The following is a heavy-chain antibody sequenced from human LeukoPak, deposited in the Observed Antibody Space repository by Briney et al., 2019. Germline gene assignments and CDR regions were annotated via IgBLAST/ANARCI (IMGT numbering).Heavy chain of an antibody. D-gene: IGHD1-26*01. CDR3: ATTSGSYYYYYYYYMDV. CDR2: IYTSGST. J-gene: IGHJ6*03. V-gene: IGHV4-4*09. Sequence: SETLSLTCTVSGGSISSYYWSWIRQPPGKGLEWIGYIYTSGSTNYNPSLKSRVTISVDTSKNQFSLKLSSVTAADTAVHYCATTSGSYYYYYYYYMDVWGKGTTVTVSS. CDR1: GGSISSYY.